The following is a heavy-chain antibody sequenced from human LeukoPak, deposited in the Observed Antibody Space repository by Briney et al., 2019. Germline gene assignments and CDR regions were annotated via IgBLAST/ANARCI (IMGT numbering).Heavy chain of an antibody. J-gene: IGHJ6*02. CDR3: AKEGQYYDLWSGYWGPYYYYGMDV. V-gene: IGHV3-23*01. Sequence: GGSLRLSCAASGFTFSSYAMSWVRQAPGKGLEWVSAISGSGGSTYYADSVKGRFTISRDNSKNTLYLQMNSLRAEDTAVYYCAKEGQYYDLWSGYWGPYYYYGMDVWGQGTTVTVSS. CDR1: GFTFSSYA. CDR2: ISGSGGST. D-gene: IGHD3-3*01.